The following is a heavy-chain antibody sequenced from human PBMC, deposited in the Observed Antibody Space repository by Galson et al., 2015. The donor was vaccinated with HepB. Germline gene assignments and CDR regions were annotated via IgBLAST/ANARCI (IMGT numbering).Heavy chain of an antibody. CDR1: GNIFTTYT. V-gene: IGHV1-3*04. CDR2: TNTGNGNT. D-gene: IGHD6-19*01. Sequence: SVKVSCKASGNIFTTYTLHWVRQAPGQRLEWMGWTNTGNGNTKYSQNFPGRLTITRDTSAGTAYMDLSSLRSEDTAVYYCARGSENFDYWGQGTLVTVSS. CDR3: ARGSENFDY. J-gene: IGHJ4*02.